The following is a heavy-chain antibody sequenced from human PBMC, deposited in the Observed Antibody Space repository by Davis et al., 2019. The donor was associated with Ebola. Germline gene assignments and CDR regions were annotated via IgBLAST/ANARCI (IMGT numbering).Heavy chain of an antibody. Sequence: PGGSLRLSCAASGFTFSAYPMHWVRQAPGKGLEYVAAISTDGGGTYYANSVKGRFTISRDNSKNTLYLQMGSLRVDDMAMYYCARKFSSGTYWIDYWGRGTLVTVSS. CDR1: GFTFSAYP. V-gene: IGHV3-64*01. D-gene: IGHD3-10*01. CDR3: ARKFSSGTYWIDY. CDR2: ISTDGGGT. J-gene: IGHJ4*02.